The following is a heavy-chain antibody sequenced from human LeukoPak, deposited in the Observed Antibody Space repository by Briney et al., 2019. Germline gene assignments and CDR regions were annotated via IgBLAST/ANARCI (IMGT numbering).Heavy chain of an antibody. Sequence: PGGSLRLSCAASGFSFSVYAMSWVRQAPGKGLMWVSSISGSGGRTYYTNSVKGRFTISRENFKNTVYLEMNNLGAEDTALYYCAKGGQDFDFWRFDYWGQGNLVIVSS. CDR3: AKGGQDFDFWRFDY. V-gene: IGHV3-23*01. CDR2: ISGSGGRT. J-gene: IGHJ4*02. CDR1: GFSFSVYA. D-gene: IGHD3-3*01.